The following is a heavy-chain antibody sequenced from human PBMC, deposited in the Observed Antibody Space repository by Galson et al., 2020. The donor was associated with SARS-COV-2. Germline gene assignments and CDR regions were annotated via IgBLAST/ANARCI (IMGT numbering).Heavy chain of an antibody. V-gene: IGHV3-23*01. Sequence: GESLKISCAASGFTFSSYAMSWVRQAPGKGLEWVSAISGSGGSTYYADSVKDRFTISRDNSKNTLYLQMNSLRAEDTAVYYCAKLTGCGTSCSSYYYYMDVWGKGTTVTVSS. J-gene: IGHJ6*03. D-gene: IGHD2-2*01. CDR2: ISGSGGST. CDR3: AKLTGCGTSCSSYYYYMDV. CDR1: GFTFSSYA.